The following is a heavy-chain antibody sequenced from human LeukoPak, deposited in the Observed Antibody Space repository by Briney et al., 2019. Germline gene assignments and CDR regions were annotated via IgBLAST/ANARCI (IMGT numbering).Heavy chain of an antibody. D-gene: IGHD1-26*01. J-gene: IGHJ4*02. CDR1: GGSVSSRNHY. CDR3: ARQVGATTLIDH. CDR2: IYVIGTN. V-gene: IGHV4-39*01. Sequence: SETPSLTCTLSGGSVSSRNHYSGWISQPPGNGLEWIGSIYVIGTNSYNPSLQSRVTLSVDAPKNQVSLKLTSVTAADTALYYCARQVGATTLIDHWGQGTLVTVSS.